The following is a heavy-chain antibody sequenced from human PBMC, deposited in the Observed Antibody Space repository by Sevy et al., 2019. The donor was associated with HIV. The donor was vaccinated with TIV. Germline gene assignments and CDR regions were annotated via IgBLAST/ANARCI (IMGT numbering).Heavy chain of an antibody. CDR1: GYSFNSYW. CDR3: ARDVYYDGYPDLAY. J-gene: IGHJ4*02. CDR2: IDPSESQI. Sequence: GESLKISCTGSGYSFNSYWITWVRQVPGKRLEWMGRIDPSESQINYSPSFEGHLTLSVDKFLTTAYLQWSSLKASDTAIYYCARDVYYDGYPDLAYWGQGTLVTVSS. D-gene: IGHD3-3*01. V-gene: IGHV5-10-1*01.